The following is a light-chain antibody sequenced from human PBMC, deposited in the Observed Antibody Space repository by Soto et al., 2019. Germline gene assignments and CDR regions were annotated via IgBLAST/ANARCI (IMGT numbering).Light chain of an antibody. CDR3: QQYKSWPPIT. J-gene: IGKJ5*01. Sequence: EIVLTQSPGTLSLSPGERATLSCRASQSVSSNYLAWYQQIPGQAPRLLIYGASNRATGIPDRFSGTGSGTEFTLTISSLKSEDYAVYYCQQYKSWPPITFGQGTRLEIK. V-gene: IGKV3-20*01. CDR2: GAS. CDR1: QSVSSNY.